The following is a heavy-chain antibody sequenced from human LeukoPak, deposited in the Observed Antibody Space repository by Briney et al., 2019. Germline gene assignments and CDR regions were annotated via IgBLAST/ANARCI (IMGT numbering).Heavy chain of an antibody. CDR3: AKDLFGSGSFEY. CDR1: GFTFSSYG. CDR2: SRSAGDHK. Sequence: GGSLRLSCAASGFTFSSYGMHWVRQAPGKGLEWVAYSRSAGDHKWYAESVKGRFTISRDNSKNTLFLQMTGLRAEDTAMYYCAKDLFGSGSFEYWGQGTLVTVSS. V-gene: IGHV3-30*02. D-gene: IGHD3-10*01. J-gene: IGHJ4*02.